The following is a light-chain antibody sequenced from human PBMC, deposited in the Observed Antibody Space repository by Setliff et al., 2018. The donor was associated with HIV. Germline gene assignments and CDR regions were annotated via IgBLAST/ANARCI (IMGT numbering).Light chain of an antibody. J-gene: IGLJ1*01. CDR1: SSDVGGYNY. CDR2: DVK. Sequence: QPALTQPPSVSGSPGQSITLSCTGTSSDVGGYNYVSWYQQHPDKAPKLMIYDVKNRPSGVSDRFSGSKSGNTASLTISGLQAEDEADYYCCSYAGSGPVFGAGTKVTVL. CDR3: CSYAGSGPV. V-gene: IGLV2-23*02.